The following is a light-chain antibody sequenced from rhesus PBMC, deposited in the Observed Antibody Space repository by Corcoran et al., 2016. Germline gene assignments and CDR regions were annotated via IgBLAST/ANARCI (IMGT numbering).Light chain of an antibody. CDR3: LQHNSYPLT. CDR2: DAS. J-gene: IGKJ4*01. CDR1: QGISSY. Sequence: DIQMTQSPSSLSASVGDTVTITCRASQGISSYLNWFQQKPGKDPKLLLYDASSLESGVPSRFSGSGSWTDFTLTISSLQPEDFAAYYCLQHNSYPLTFGGGTKVEIK. V-gene: IGKV1-28*03.